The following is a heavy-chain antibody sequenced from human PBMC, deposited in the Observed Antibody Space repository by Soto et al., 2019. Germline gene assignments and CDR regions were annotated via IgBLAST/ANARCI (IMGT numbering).Heavy chain of an antibody. CDR1: GASISSSY. J-gene: IGHJ3*02. CDR2: VFYSGST. V-gene: IGHV4-59*01. Sequence: QVQLQESGPGLVKPSETLSLTCTVSGASISSSYWSWIRQSPGKGLEWIGYVFYSGSTNYNPSLKSRVTISVDTSKNQCSLKLSSVTAADSAVYYCASGYYDTSGQSNTFYIWGQGTMVTVSS. CDR3: ASGYYDTSGQSNTFYI. D-gene: IGHD3-22*01.